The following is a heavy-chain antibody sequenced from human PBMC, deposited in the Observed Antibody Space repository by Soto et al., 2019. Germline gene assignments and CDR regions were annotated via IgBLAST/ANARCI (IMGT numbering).Heavy chain of an antibody. J-gene: IGHJ5*02. Sequence: SETLSLTCTVSGGSISSYYWSWIRQPPGKGLEWIGYIYYSGSTNYSPSLKSRVTISVDTSKNQFSLKLSSVTAADTAVYYCASSGYDYLNWFDPWGQGTLVTVSS. D-gene: IGHD5-12*01. CDR3: ASSGYDYLNWFDP. CDR2: IYYSGST. CDR1: GGSISSYY. V-gene: IGHV4-59*01.